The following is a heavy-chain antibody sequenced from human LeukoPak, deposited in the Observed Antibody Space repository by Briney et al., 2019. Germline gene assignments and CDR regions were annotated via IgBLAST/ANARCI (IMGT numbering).Heavy chain of an antibody. J-gene: IGHJ6*03. D-gene: IGHD3-10*01. Sequence: GGSLRLSCAASGVTVNSYFMGWVRQAPGKGLEWVSLISSEGFTYYADSVKGRFTISRDSSKNTLFLQMNSLRAEDTAIYYCARGGSGAPYYSYYMDVWGKGTTVTVSS. V-gene: IGHV3-53*01. CDR1: GVTVNSYF. CDR3: ARGGSGAPYYSYYMDV. CDR2: ISSEGFT.